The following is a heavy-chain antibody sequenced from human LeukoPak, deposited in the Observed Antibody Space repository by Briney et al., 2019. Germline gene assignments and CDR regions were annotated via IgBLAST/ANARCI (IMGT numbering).Heavy chain of an antibody. CDR1: GFTFSSYA. J-gene: IGHJ4*02. Sequence: GGSLRLSCAASGFTFSSYAMSWVRQAPGKGLEWVSAISGSGGSTYYADSVKGRFTISRDNSKNTRYLQMNSLRAEDTAVYYCAKSREWLVLGSIDYWGQGTLVTVSS. D-gene: IGHD6-19*01. V-gene: IGHV3-23*01. CDR2: ISGSGGST. CDR3: AKSREWLVLGSIDY.